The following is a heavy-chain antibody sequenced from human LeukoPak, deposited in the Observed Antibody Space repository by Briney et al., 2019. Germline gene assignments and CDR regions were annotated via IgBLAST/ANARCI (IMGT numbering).Heavy chain of an antibody. J-gene: IGHJ4*02. V-gene: IGHV4-34*01. CDR3: ARGLYGVWVVVPAATFDY. Sequence: PWETLSLTCAVYGGSFSGYYWSWIRQPPGKGLEWIGEINHSGSTNYNPSLKSRVTISVDTSKNQFSLKLSSVTAADTAVYYCARGLYGVWVVVPAATFDYWGQGTLVTVSS. CDR2: INHSGST. CDR1: GGSFSGYY. D-gene: IGHD2-2*01.